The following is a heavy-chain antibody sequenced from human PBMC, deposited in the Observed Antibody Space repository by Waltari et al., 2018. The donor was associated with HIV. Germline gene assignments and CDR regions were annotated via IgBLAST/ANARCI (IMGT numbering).Heavy chain of an antibody. CDR2: RNQAGTER. V-gene: IGHV3-7*01. Sequence: EVRLVESGGGWVQPGGSLTLTCETSGFPFSFYWLSWVRQAPGKGLGWAAKRNQAGTERHYVDSVRGRLTISRDNGKRSSFLQMNSLTVEDTAVYYCATTHGSGDYDNDFDYWGQGTLV. D-gene: IGHD3-10*01. CDR1: GFPFSFYW. CDR3: ATTHGSGDYDNDFDY. J-gene: IGHJ4*02.